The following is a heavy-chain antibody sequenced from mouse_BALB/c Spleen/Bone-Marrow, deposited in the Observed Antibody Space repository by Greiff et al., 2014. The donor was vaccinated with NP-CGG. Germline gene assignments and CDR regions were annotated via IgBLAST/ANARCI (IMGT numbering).Heavy chain of an antibody. CDR1: GYAFTNSL. Sequence: QVQLKQSGAELVRPGTSVKVSCKASGYAFTNSLMEWIKQRPGQGLEWIGVINPGSGDANYNENFKGKATLTADKSSSTAYVHLSSLTSEDSAVYFCAREMGLRRWFAYWGQGTLDTVSA. J-gene: IGHJ3*01. D-gene: IGHD2-2*01. V-gene: IGHV1-54*01. CDR2: INPGSGDA. CDR3: AREMGLRRWFAY.